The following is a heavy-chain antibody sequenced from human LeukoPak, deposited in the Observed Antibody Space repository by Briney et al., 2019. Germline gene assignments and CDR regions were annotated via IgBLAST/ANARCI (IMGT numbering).Heavy chain of an antibody. J-gene: IGHJ4*02. Sequence: GGSLRLSCAASGFTFSNYYMHWVRQAPGEGLVCISGINSDGSSSYYGDSVKGRFTISRDNAMKTLYLLMSSLRAEDSAIYYCVRYRPAPAWGQGTLVTVAS. V-gene: IGHV3-74*01. CDR1: GFTFSNYY. CDR2: INSDGSSS. CDR3: VRYRPAPA. D-gene: IGHD3-16*02.